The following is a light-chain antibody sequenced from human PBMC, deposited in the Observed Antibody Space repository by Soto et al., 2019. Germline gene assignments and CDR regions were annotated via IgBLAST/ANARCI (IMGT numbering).Light chain of an antibody. CDR1: QTVTNRY. J-gene: IGKJ1*01. V-gene: IGKV3-20*01. CDR3: HLYAAVPRT. CDR2: IAS. Sequence: SVLTQSPGTLSLSPGERATLSCRASQTVTNRYLAWYQQKPGQAPRLLIYIASTRATGIPDRFSGSGSGADFTLTISRLEPEDFAVYYCHLYAAVPRTFGQGTKVEVK.